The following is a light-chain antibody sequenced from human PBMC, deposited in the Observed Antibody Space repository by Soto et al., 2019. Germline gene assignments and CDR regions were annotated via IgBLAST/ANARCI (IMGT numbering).Light chain of an antibody. J-gene: IGLJ3*02. CDR3: TSYTARTKWV. CDR1: TSDVGDNNF. V-gene: IGLV2-14*01. Sequence: QSVLTQPASVSGSPGQSITISCTGTTSDVGDNNFVSWYQQHPNKAPKLMIYEVSYRPSGVSDRFSGSKSGNTASLTISGLQVVDEAEYYCTSYTARTKWVFGGGTKVTVL. CDR2: EVS.